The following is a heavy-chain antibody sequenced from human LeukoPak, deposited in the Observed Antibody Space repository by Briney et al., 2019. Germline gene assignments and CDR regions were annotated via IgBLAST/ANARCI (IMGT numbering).Heavy chain of an antibody. D-gene: IGHD3-10*01. CDR2: INHSGST. Sequence: SETLSLTCAVYGGSFSGYYWSWIRQPPGKGLEWIGEINHSGSTNYNPSLKSRVTISVDTSKNQFSLKLSSVTAADTAVYYCASGREFGRRALDIWGQGTMVTVSS. CDR1: GGSFSGYY. CDR3: ASGREFGRRALDI. J-gene: IGHJ3*02. V-gene: IGHV4-34*01.